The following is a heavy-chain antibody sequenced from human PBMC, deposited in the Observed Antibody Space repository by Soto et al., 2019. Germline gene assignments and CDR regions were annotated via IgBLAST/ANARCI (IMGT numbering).Heavy chain of an antibody. CDR3: ATSYGSGSRPFDS. V-gene: IGHV1-69*02. CDR2: IIPMVGMS. CDR1: GDTFNFYT. Sequence: QVQLVQSGAEVKKPGSSVKVSCKASGDTFNFYTFSWVRQAPGQVLEWMGRIIPMVGMSNYAQKFQGRVTIIADRSTNTTYMQLSSLRSEDTALYYCATSYGSGSRPFDSWGQGTPVTVSS. D-gene: IGHD3-10*01. J-gene: IGHJ4*02.